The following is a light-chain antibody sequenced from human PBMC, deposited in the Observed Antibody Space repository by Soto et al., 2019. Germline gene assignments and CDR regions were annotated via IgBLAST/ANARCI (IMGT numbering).Light chain of an antibody. CDR2: DVS. J-gene: IGLJ2*01. V-gene: IGLV2-14*01. CDR1: SSDVGGYNY. Sequence: QSALTQPASVSGSPGQSITISCTGTSSDVGGYNYVSWYQQHPGKAPKLMIYDVSNRPSGVSNRFSGSKSGNTASLTISGLQAEDEADYYCSSYTSSSTGSHVVFGGGTKVTVL. CDR3: SSYTSSSTGSHVV.